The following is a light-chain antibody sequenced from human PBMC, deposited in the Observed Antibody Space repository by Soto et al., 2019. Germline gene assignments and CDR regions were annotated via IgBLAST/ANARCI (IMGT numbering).Light chain of an antibody. CDR2: AAS. J-gene: IGKJ1*01. CDR3: QQYNNWWT. CDR1: ETVRSN. Sequence: EIEMTQSPATLSVSPGERATLSCRASETVRSNLAWYQQKPGQAPRLLIYAASTRATGIPARFIGNGSGTEFTLTISSLQSEDFAVYYCQQYNNWWTFGQGTKVDIK. V-gene: IGKV3D-15*01.